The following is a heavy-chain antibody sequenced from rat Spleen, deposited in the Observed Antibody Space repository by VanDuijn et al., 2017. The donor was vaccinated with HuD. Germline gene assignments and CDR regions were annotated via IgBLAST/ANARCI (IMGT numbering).Heavy chain of an antibody. CDR2: MWSGGST. CDR1: GFSLTSYH. CDR3: VRDLGGSSDY. D-gene: IGHD4-6*01. J-gene: IGHJ2*01. Sequence: QVQLMESGPGLVQPSETLSLTCTVSGFSLTSYHVHWVRPPPGKGLEWMGTMWSGGSTDYNSALKSRLSISRDTSKNQVFLKMNSLQSEDTTTYYCVRDLGGSSDYWGQGVMVTVSS. V-gene: IGHV2-45*01.